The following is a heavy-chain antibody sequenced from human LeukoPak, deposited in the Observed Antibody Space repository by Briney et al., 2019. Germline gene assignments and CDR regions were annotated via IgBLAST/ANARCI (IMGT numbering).Heavy chain of an antibody. D-gene: IGHD1-26*01. CDR2: IRYDGSNK. V-gene: IGHV3-30*02. Sequence: GGSLRLSCAASGFTFSSYGMHWVRQAPGKGLEWVAFIRYDGSNKYYADSVKGRFTISRDNSKNTLYLQVNSLRAEDTAVYYCAKDYYSGSYCDYWGQGTLVTVSS. CDR1: GFTFSSYG. CDR3: AKDYYSGSYCDY. J-gene: IGHJ4*02.